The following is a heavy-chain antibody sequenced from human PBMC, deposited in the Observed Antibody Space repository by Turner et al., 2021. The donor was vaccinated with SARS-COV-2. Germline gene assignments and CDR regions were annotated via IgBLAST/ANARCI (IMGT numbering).Heavy chain of an antibody. CDR2: IYSGGST. CDR3: ARDLGGLRFDY. CDR1: GFTVSSNY. Sequence: EVQLVESGGSLIQPGGSLRLSCAASGFTVSSNYMSWVRQAPGKGLEWVSVIYSGGSTFYADSLKGRCTISRDNSKNTLYLQMNSLRAEDTAFYYCARDLGGLRFDYWGQGTLVTVSS. V-gene: IGHV3-53*01. J-gene: IGHJ4*02. D-gene: IGHD2-15*01.